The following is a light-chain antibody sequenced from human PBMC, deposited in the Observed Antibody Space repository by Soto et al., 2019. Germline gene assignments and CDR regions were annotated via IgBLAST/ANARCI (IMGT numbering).Light chain of an antibody. J-gene: IGKJ4*01. CDR1: QSVSSN. V-gene: IGKV3-15*01. Sequence: EIVMTQSPATLSVSPGERATLSCRASQSVSSNLAWYQQKPGQAPMLLIYHASTRATSIPARFSGSGSGTEFTLTISSLQSEDFAVYYCQQYNKWPLTFGGGTKVEIK. CDR2: HAS. CDR3: QQYNKWPLT.